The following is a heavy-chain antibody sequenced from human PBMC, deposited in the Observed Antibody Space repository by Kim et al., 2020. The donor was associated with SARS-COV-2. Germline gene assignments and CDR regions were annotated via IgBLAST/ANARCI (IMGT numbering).Heavy chain of an antibody. J-gene: IGHJ6*03. CDR1: GFTFSSYW. D-gene: IGHD3-9*01. Sequence: GGSLRLSCAASGFTFSSYWMSWVRQAPGKGLEWVANIKRDGSEKYYVDSVKGRFTISRDNAKNSLFLQMNSLRAEDTAVYYCAREERYFDWLSKDYYYYYMDAWAKGTTVTVPS. V-gene: IGHV3-7*01. CDR3: AREERYFDWLSKDYYYYYMDA. CDR2: IKRDGSEK.